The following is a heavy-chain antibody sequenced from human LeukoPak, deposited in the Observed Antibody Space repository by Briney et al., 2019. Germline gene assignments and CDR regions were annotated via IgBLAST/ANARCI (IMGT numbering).Heavy chain of an antibody. CDR2: TYYTSKWYN. Sequence: SRTLSLTCAISGDSVSTKSATWNWIRQSPSRGLEWLGRTYYTSKWYNDYAVSVKSRITINPDTSKNQFSLQLNSVTPEDTAVYYCAREGWFGEPPSHWFDPWGQGTLVIVSS. J-gene: IGHJ5*02. CDR1: GDSVSTKSAT. V-gene: IGHV6-1*01. CDR3: AREGWFGEPPSHWFDP. D-gene: IGHD3-10*01.